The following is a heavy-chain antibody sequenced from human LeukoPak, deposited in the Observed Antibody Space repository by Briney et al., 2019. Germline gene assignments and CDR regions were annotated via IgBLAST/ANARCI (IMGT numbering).Heavy chain of an antibody. J-gene: IGHJ4*02. D-gene: IGHD2-2*01. V-gene: IGHV3-48*01. CDR1: GFTFSSYS. CDR2: ISSSSSTI. Sequence: PGGSLRLSCAASGFTFSSYSMNWVRQAPGKGLEWVSYISSSSSTIYXADSVKGRFTISRDNAKNSLYLQMNSLRAEDTAVYYCARDXXVXPAANPWGQGTLVTVSS. CDR3: ARDXXVXPAANP.